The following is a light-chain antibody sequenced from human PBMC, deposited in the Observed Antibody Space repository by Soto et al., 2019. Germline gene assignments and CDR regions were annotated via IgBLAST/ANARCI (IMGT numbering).Light chain of an antibody. CDR2: WAS. Sequence: DIVMTQSPDSLAVSLGERATINCKSSQSVLYSSDNKNYLAWYQQKPGQPPKLLIYWASTRESGVPDRFSGSGSGTDFTLTVSSLQAEDVAVYYCQQYYSTPPTFTFGHGTKLEIK. CDR1: QSVLYSSDNKNY. CDR3: QQYYSTPPTFT. J-gene: IGKJ2*01. V-gene: IGKV4-1*01.